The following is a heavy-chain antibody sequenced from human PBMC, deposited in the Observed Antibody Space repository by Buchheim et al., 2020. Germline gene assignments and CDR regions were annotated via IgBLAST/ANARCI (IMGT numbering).Heavy chain of an antibody. J-gene: IGHJ5*02. Sequence: QVQLQQWGAGLLKPSETLSLTCAVFGGSFSGYYWSWIRQPPEKGLEWIGEINDSGSTNYNPSLKSRVTISVDTSKNQFSLKLSSVTAADTAVYYCARGHPHIPAAGVRWFDPWGQGTL. CDR3: ARGHPHIPAAGVRWFDP. D-gene: IGHD6-13*01. V-gene: IGHV4-34*01. CDR1: GGSFSGYY. CDR2: INDSGST.